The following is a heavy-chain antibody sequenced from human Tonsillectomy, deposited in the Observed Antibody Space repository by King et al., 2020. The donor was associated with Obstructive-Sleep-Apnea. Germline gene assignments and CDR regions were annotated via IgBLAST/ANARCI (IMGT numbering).Heavy chain of an antibody. CDR1: GFTFSSYA. CDR3: AKVPLAIVATIRHYFDS. J-gene: IGHJ4*02. Sequence: VQLVESGGGLVQPGGSLRLSCAASGFTFSSYAMSWVRQAPGKGLEWVSAISGTSGRTYYADSVKGRVTISRDNSKNTLYLQMNSLRAEDTAVYYCAKVPLAIVATIRHYFDSWGQGTLVTVSS. V-gene: IGHV3-23*04. CDR2: ISGTSGRT. D-gene: IGHD5-12*01.